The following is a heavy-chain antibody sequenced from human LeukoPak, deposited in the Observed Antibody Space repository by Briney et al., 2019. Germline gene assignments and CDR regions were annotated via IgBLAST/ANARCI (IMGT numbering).Heavy chain of an antibody. J-gene: IGHJ4*02. D-gene: IGHD5-12*01. V-gene: IGHV3-64D*06. CDR3: VKDRDSGYDSLDS. Sequence: GGSLRLSCSASGFIFSNFAMHWVRQAPGSGLEYVSALSSNGGRTYYADSVKGRFTISRDNSKNTLYLQMSSLRAEDTAVYYCVKDRDSGYDSLDSWGQGILVTVSS. CDR2: LSSNGGRT. CDR1: GFIFSNFA.